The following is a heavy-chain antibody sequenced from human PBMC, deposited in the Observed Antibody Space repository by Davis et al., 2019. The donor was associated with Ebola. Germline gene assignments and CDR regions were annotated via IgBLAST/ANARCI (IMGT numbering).Heavy chain of an antibody. D-gene: IGHD3-22*01. CDR3: ARGAYYYDSSGYYSFDY. V-gene: IGHV3-21*04. J-gene: IGHJ4*02. CDR2: ISSSSSYI. CDR1: GFTFSSYG. Sequence: GESLKISCAASGFTFSSYGMNWVRQAPGKGLEWVSSISSSSSYIYYADSVKGRFTISRDNAKNSLYLQMNSLRAEDTAVYYCARGAYYYDSSGYYSFDYWGQGTLVTVSS.